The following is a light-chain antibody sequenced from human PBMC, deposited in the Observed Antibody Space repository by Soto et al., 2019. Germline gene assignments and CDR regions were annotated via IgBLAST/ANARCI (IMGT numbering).Light chain of an antibody. Sequence: SYELTQPPSVSVAPGKTARITCGGNNIGSKSVHWYQQKPGQAPVLAISYDSDRPSGIPERFSGSNSGNTATLTISRVEAGDEADYYCQVWDSSSDHVVFGGGTKLTVL. CDR1: NIGSKS. CDR3: QVWDSSSDHVV. CDR2: YDS. V-gene: IGLV3-21*04. J-gene: IGLJ2*01.